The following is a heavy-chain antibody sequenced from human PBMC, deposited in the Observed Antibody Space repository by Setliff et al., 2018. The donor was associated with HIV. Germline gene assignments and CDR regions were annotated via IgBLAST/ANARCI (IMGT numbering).Heavy chain of an antibody. J-gene: IGHJ3*02. CDR2: IKANTDGGTT. CDR3: TTAPFTIILVEISEDAFDI. D-gene: IGHD3-22*01. CDR1: GFTFNDAW. Sequence: GGSLRLSCAGSGFTFNDAWISWVRQAPGKGLDWVGRIKANTDGGTTDYAAPVRGRFTISRDDSKNTVYLQMDSLKTEDTAIYYCTTAPFTIILVEISEDAFDIWGQGTVVTV. V-gene: IGHV3-15*01.